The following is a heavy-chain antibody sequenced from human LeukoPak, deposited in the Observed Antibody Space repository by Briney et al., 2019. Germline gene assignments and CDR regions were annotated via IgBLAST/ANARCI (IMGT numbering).Heavy chain of an antibody. CDR3: ARGDIMEQFDY. D-gene: IGHD5-12*01. J-gene: IGHJ4*02. V-gene: IGHV3-11*06. CDR2: ISSSSSYT. Sequence: GGFLRLSCAASGFTFSDYYMSWIRQAPGKGLEWVSYISSSSSYTNYADSVKGRFTISRDNAKNSLYLQMNSLRAEDTAVYYCARGDIMEQFDYWGQGTLVTVSS. CDR1: GFTFSDYY.